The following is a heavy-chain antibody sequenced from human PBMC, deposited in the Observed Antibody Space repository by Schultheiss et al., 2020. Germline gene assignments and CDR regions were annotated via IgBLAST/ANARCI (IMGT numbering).Heavy chain of an antibody. CDR2: ISSSSSTI. J-gene: IGHJ6*02. D-gene: IGHD6-19*01. V-gene: IGHV3-48*01. CDR3: ARVVLLYSSYGMDV. CDR1: GFTFSSYS. Sequence: GGSLRLSCAASGFTFSSYSMNWVRQAPGKGLEWVSYISSSSSTIYYADSVKGRFTISRDNSKNTLYLQMNSLRAEDTAVYYCARVVLLYSSYGMDVWGQGTTVTVSS.